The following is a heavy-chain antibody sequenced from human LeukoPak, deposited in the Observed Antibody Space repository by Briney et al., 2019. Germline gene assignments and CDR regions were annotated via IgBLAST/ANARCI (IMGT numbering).Heavy chain of an antibody. CDR2: IKYSGST. V-gene: IGHV4-34*01. J-gene: IGHJ4*02. CDR1: GESFSGNY. D-gene: IGHD2-15*01. CDR3: ARDKGYCSGGSCYPTFDC. Sequence: PSETLSLTCAVYGESFSGNYWSWIRQPPGKGLEWIGEIKYSGSTSYNPSLKSRVTISVDTSKNQFSLKLSSVTAADTAVYYCARDKGYCSGGSCYPTFDCWGQGTLVTVSS.